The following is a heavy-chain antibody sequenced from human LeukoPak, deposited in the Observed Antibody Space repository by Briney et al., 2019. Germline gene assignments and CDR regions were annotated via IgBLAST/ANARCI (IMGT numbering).Heavy chain of an antibody. V-gene: IGHV4-39*01. J-gene: IGHJ4*02. CDR3: ASTRRAARPGFDY. D-gene: IGHD6-6*01. CDR2: IYYSGST. Sequence: SETLSLTCTVSGGSISSSSYYWGWLRQPPGKGLEWIGSIYYSGSTYYHPSLKSRVTISVDTSKNQFSLKLSSVTAADTAVYYCASTRRAARPGFDYWGQGTLVTVSS. CDR1: GGSISSSSYY.